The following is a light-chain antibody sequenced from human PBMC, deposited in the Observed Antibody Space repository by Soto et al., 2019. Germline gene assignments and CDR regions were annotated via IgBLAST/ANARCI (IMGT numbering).Light chain of an antibody. Sequence: QSALIQPPSVSGSPGQSITVSCTGTSSDIGGYNYVSWYQQHPGKAPKLMVYEVTNRPSGVSDRFSGSKSGNTASLTISGLQADDEGYYYCSSYTSRSTLYVFGTGTKVTVL. CDR3: SSYTSRSTLYV. V-gene: IGLV2-14*01. J-gene: IGLJ1*01. CDR2: EVT. CDR1: SSDIGGYNY.